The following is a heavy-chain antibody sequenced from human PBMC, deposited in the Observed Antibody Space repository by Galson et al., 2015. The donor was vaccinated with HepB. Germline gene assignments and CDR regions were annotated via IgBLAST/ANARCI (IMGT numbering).Heavy chain of an antibody. CDR1: GFTFTGYN. Sequence: SVKVSCKASGFTFTGYNMNWVRQAPGQGLEWMGWINPNSGGTYYAQKFQGWVTMTRDTSISTAYMELSRLRSDDTAVYYWARKLDDSFDIWGQGTMVTVSS. D-gene: IGHD1-1*01. V-gene: IGHV1-2*04. CDR3: ARKLDDSFDI. J-gene: IGHJ3*02. CDR2: INPNSGGT.